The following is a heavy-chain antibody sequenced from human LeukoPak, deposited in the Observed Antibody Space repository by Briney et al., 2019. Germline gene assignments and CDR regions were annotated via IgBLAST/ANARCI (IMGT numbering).Heavy chain of an antibody. V-gene: IGHV4-61*01. CDR1: GASITTTNFW. D-gene: IGHD1-1*01. CDR3: ARGGSTGTNLNWVDP. Sequence: SETLSLTSSVSGASITTTNFWWTWVRQSPGKGLEWIGYIYYSGSTNYNPSLKSRVTISVDTSKNQFSLKLSSVTAADTAVYYCARGGSTGTNLNWVDPWGQGTLVTVSS. J-gene: IGHJ5*02. CDR2: IYYSGST.